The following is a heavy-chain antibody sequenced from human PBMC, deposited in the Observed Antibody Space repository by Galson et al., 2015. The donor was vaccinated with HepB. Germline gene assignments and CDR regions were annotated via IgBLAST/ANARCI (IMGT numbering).Heavy chain of an antibody. Sequence: SVKVSCKASGGTFSSYAISWVRQAPGQGLEWMGGIIPIFGTANYAQKFQGRVTITADESTSTAYMELSSLRSEDTAVYYCARDRGDIVVVPAHYYYYYMDVWGKGTTGTVSS. V-gene: IGHV1-69*13. CDR2: IIPIFGTA. CDR3: ARDRGDIVVVPAHYYYYYMDV. J-gene: IGHJ6*03. D-gene: IGHD2-2*01. CDR1: GGTFSSYA.